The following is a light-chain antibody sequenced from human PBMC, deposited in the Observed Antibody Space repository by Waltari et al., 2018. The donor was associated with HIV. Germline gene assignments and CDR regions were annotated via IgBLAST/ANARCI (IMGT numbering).Light chain of an antibody. V-gene: IGLV2-14*03. CDR1: SSDAGGYNS. J-gene: IGLJ2*01. CDR2: DVS. Sequence: SALTQPASVSGSPGQSSTISCTGTSSDAGGYNSVSWYQQHPGKAPKLMIYDVSNRPAGLSNRFSGSKSGNTASLTISGLQAEDEADYYCSSYTSSSSVVFGGGTKLTVL. CDR3: SSYTSSSSVV.